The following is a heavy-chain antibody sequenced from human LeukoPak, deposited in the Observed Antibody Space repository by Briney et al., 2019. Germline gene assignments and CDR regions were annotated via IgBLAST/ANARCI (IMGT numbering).Heavy chain of an antibody. V-gene: IGHV1-46*01. CDR3: AREKKGHYAFDI. CDR1: GYTFTGYY. D-gene: IGHD3-10*01. Sequence: ASVKVSCKASGYTFTGYYMHWVRQAPGQGLEWMGIINPSGGSTSYAQKFQGRVTMTRDTSTSTVYMELNSLRAEDTAVYYCAREKKGHYAFDIWGQGTMVTVSS. J-gene: IGHJ3*02. CDR2: INPSGGST.